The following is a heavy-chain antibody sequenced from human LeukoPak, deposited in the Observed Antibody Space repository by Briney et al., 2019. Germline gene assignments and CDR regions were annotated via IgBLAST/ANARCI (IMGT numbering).Heavy chain of an antibody. CDR2: ISGGGRST. J-gene: IGHJ4*02. CDR3: TTDLPSSSRWSNDW. D-gene: IGHD6-13*01. V-gene: IGHV3-23*01. Sequence: GGSLRLSCAASGFTFSTCAMSWVRQAPGKGLEWVSTISGGGRSTDYADSVKGHFTISRDNSKNTLYLRMNSLRAEDTAVYYCTTDLPSSSRWSNDWWGQGTQVTVSS. CDR1: GFTFSTCA.